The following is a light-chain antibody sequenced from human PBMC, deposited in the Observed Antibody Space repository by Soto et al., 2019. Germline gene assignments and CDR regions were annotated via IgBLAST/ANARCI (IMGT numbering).Light chain of an antibody. J-gene: IGKJ4*01. CDR2: GAS. V-gene: IGKV3-20*01. CDR1: QSVSNNY. Sequence: EIVLTQSPGTLSLSPGERATLSCRASQSVSNNYLAWYQQKPGQAPRLLIYGASNRATGIPDRFSGSGSGTDFTLTISSLQSEDFVVYYCQQYSNWPLLSFGGGTKVDIK. CDR3: QQYSNWPLLS.